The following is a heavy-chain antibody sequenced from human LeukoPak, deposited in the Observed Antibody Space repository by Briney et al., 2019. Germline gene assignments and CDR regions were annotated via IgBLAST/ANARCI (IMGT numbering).Heavy chain of an antibody. D-gene: IGHD6-19*01. CDR1: GYTFTSYG. CDR2: ISAYNGNT. CDR3: ASQWLSEYYFDY. V-gene: IGHV1-18*01. J-gene: IGHJ4*02. Sequence: ASVKVSCKASGYTFTSYGISWVRQAPGQGLEWMGWISAYNGNTNYAQKLQGRVTMTTDTSTSTAYMELSSLRSEDTAVYYCASQWLSEYYFDYWGQGTLVTVSS.